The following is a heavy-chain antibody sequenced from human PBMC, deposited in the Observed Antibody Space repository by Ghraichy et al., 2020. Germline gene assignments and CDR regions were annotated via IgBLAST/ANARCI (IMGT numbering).Heavy chain of an antibody. V-gene: IGHV3-23*01. CDR1: GFTFSSYA. Sequence: GGSLRLSCAASGFTFSSYAMSWVRQAPGKGLEWVSGISGTGLSSHYAESVKGRFTISRDNPKNTLSLQMNSLRAEDTAVYFCAKERGFTFDYWGQGTLVTVPS. D-gene: IGHD1-26*01. J-gene: IGHJ4*02. CDR3: AKERGFTFDY. CDR2: ISGTGLSS.